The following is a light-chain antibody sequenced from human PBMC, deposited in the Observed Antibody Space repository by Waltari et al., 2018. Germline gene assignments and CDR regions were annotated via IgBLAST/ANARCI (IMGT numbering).Light chain of an antibody. CDR2: GAS. J-gene: IGKJ4*01. Sequence: DIQMTQSPSSLSASVGDRVTITCRASQTISSYLNWYQQKPGKAPNLLISGASTLQTGVPSRFSGSGFGTDFTLTISSLQPEDVATYYCHESYTTSLTFGGGTKVESK. V-gene: IGKV1-39*01. CDR3: HESYTTSLT. CDR1: QTISSY.